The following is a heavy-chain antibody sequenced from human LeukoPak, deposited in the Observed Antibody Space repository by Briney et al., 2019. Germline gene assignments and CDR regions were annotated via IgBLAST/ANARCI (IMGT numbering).Heavy chain of an antibody. CDR2: INEDGSIT. Sequence: GGSLRLSCAVSGFTFRTYWMHWVRQVPGEGLVWVSRINEDGSITNYADSVKGRFSISRDNSKNTLYLQMNSLRAEDTAVYYCARVNSGWYGPLDYWGQGTLVTVSS. CDR3: ARVNSGWYGPLDY. D-gene: IGHD6-19*01. CDR1: GFTFRTYW. J-gene: IGHJ4*02. V-gene: IGHV3-74*01.